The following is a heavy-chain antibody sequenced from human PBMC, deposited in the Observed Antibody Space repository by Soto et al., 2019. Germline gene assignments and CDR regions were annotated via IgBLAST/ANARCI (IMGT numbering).Heavy chain of an antibody. CDR2: ISSSGYI. D-gene: IGHD2-15*01. V-gene: IGHV3-21*01. J-gene: IGHJ6*02. CDR3: ARDCSGGSCYPEMDV. Sequence: GGSLRLSCAASGFNFNSYTINWVRQAPGKRLEWLSSISSSGYIFSTDSVRGRFTISRDNAKNSVYLQINSLRAEDTAVYFCARDCSGGSCYPEMDVWGQETTLTVSS. CDR1: GFNFNSYT.